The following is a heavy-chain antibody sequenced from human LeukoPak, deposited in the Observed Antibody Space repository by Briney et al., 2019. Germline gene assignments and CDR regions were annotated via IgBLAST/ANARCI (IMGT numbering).Heavy chain of an antibody. D-gene: IGHD3-9*01. CDR3: AREAYYGILTGYLAIFDY. Sequence: PSETLSLTCTVSGGSISSGSYYWSWIRQPAGKGLEWIGRIYTSGSTNYNPSLKSRVTISVDTSKNQFSLKLSSVTAADTAVYYCAREAYYGILTGYLAIFDYWGQGTLVTVSS. J-gene: IGHJ4*02. V-gene: IGHV4-61*02. CDR2: IYTSGST. CDR1: GGSISSGSYY.